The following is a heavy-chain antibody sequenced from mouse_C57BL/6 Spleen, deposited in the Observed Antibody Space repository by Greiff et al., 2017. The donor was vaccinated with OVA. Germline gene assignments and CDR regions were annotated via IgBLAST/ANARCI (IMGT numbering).Heavy chain of an antibody. Sequence: VQLQQPGAELVKPGASVKMSCKASGYTFTSYWITWVKQRPGQGLEWIGDIYPGSGSTNYNEKFKSKATLTVDTASSTAYMQLSSLTSEDSAVYYGASHYSNYVAWFAYWGQGTLVTVSA. CDR3: ASHYSNYVAWFAY. J-gene: IGHJ3*01. D-gene: IGHD2-5*01. CDR1: GYTFTSYW. V-gene: IGHV1-55*01. CDR2: IYPGSGST.